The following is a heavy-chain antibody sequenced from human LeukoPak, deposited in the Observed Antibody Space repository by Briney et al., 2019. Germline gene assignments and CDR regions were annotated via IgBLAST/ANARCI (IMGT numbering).Heavy chain of an antibody. D-gene: IGHD6-19*01. CDR3: ARGGKQWRGGNYFDY. V-gene: IGHV1-3*03. CDR1: GYTFTDYS. J-gene: IGHJ4*02. Sequence: ASVKVSCKASGYTFTDYSLHWVRQAPGRSLEWMGWITTGRGDTQYSQAFQRRITITRDKSASTVSMDLSALRSEDTAVYYCARGGKQWRGGNYFDYWGQGTLVTVSS. CDR2: ITTGRGDT.